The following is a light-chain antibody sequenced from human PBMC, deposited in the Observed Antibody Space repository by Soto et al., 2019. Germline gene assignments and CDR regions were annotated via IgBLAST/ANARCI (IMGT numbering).Light chain of an antibody. CDR3: LQHNRYPWT. J-gene: IGKJ1*01. CDR2: GAT. CDR1: QDITNY. V-gene: IGKV1-17*03. Sequence: DIQMTQSPSAVSASVGDRVTITCRTSQDITNYLVWFQQKPGKVPERLIYGATSLQSGVPSRFSGSGSGTEFTLTISSLQPEDFATYSCLQHNRYPWTFGQGTKVEV.